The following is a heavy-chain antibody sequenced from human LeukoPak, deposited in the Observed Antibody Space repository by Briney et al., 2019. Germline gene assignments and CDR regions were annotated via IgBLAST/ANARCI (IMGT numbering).Heavy chain of an antibody. CDR1: GGSVSGYY. CDR2: INHSGST. CDR3: ARVRSGSYFGRGYFDY. J-gene: IGHJ4*02. V-gene: IGHV4-34*01. D-gene: IGHD1-26*01. Sequence: SETLSLTCAVYGGSVSGYYWSWIRQPPGKGLEWIGEINHSGSTNYNPSLKSRVTISVDTSKNQFSLKLSSVTAADTAVYYCARVRSGSYFGRGYFDYWGQGTLVTVSS.